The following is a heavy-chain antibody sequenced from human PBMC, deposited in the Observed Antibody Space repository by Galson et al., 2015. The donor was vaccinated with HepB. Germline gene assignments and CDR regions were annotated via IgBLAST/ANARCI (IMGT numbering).Heavy chain of an antibody. D-gene: IGHD4-17*01. V-gene: IGHV3-21*01. CDR2: VSSSSSYI. J-gene: IGHJ4*02. Sequence: SLRLSCAASGFTFSSYSMNWVRQAPGKGLEWVSSVSSSSSYISYADSVKGRFTISRDNAKNALYLQMNSLRVEDTAVYYCARDRFNGDYTRRGGNFDNWGQGTLVTVSS. CDR3: ARDRFNGDYTRRGGNFDN. CDR1: GFTFSSYS.